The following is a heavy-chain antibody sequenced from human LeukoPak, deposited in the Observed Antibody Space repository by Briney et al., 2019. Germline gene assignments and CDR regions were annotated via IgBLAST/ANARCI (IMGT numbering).Heavy chain of an antibody. D-gene: IGHD3-3*01. CDR3: ARGPRRHSYDFWSGYSRVGAFDI. Sequence: SETLSLTCAVYGGSFSGYYWSWLRQPPGKGLEWIGEINHRGSTNYNPSLKSRVTISVDTSKNQFSLKLSSVTAADTAVYYCARGPRRHSYDFWSGYSRVGAFDIWGQGTMVTVSS. V-gene: IGHV4-34*01. CDR2: INHRGST. CDR1: GGSFSGYY. J-gene: IGHJ3*02.